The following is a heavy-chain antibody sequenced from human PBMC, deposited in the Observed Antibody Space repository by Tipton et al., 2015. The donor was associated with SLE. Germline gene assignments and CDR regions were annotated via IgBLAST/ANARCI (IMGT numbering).Heavy chain of an antibody. V-gene: IGHV4-61*08. CDR3: ARGKGNAFDI. CDR1: GGSISSGGYS. CDR2: IYYSGST. J-gene: IGHJ3*02. Sequence: TLSLTCTVSGGSISSGGYSWSWIRQPPGKGLEWIGYIYYSGSTNYNPSLKSRVTISVDTSKNQFSLKLSSVTAADTAVYYCARGKGNAFDIWGQGTMVTVSS.